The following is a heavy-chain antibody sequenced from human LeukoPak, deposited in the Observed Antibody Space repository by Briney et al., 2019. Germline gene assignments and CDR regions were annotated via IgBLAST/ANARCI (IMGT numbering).Heavy chain of an antibody. V-gene: IGHV4-59*01. CDR2: IYYRETP. D-gene: IGHD3-16*01. Sequence: PSETLSLTCTVSGGSMNNYYWSWGRQPPGKGLEWIGYIYYRETPTYDPSLKSRLTISVDTSKDQFSLKLTSVTAADTAVYYCASGRFPEARADYWGPGTLVTVSS. J-gene: IGHJ4*02. CDR3: ASGRFPEARADY. CDR1: GGSMNNYY.